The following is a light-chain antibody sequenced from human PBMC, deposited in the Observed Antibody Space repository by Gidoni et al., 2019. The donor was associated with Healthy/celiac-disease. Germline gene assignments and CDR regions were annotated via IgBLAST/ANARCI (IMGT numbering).Light chain of an antibody. J-gene: IGLJ2*01. CDR2: QDS. CDR3: QAWDSSSVV. CDR1: KLGDKY. V-gene: IGLV3-1*01. Sequence: YELTQPSTVAVSPGQTASITCSGDKLGDKYPCWYQQKPGPSPVLVIYQDSKRPSGIPERFSGSNSGNTATLTISGTQAMDEADYYCQAWDSSSVVFGGGTKLTVL.